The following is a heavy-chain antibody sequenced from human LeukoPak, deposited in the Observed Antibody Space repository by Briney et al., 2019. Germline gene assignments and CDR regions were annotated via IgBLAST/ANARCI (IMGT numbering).Heavy chain of an antibody. V-gene: IGHV4-39*01. D-gene: IGHD5-24*01. CDR3: ARLGDGFNTAGGFDY. J-gene: IGHJ4*02. Sequence: WIRQPPGKGLEWIANIYYGGTTYYNPSLESRVTISVDTSKNQVSLKLYSVTAADTAVYYCARLGDGFNTAGGFDYWGQGTLVTVSS. CDR2: IYYGGTT.